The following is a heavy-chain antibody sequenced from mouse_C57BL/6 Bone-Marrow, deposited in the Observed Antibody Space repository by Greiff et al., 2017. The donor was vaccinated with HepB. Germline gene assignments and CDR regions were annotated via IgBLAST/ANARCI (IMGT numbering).Heavy chain of an antibody. CDR2: IWRGGST. V-gene: IGHV2-5*01. J-gene: IGHJ4*01. D-gene: IGHD1-1*01. CDR1: GFSLTSYG. CDR3: ARPTVVAHYYAMDY. Sequence: VMLVESGPGLVQPSQSLSITCTVSGFSLTSYGVHWVRQSPGKGLEWLGVIWRGGSTDYNAAFMSRLSITKDNSKSQVFFKMNSLQADDTAIYYCARPTVVAHYYAMDYWGQGTSVTVSS.